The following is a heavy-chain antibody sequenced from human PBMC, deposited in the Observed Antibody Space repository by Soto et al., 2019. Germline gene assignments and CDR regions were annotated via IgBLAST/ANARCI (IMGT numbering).Heavy chain of an antibody. CDR1: GYSFTTYG. CDR3: ARRSRRSFYFHY. CDR2: IYPGDSDT. Sequence: CKGSGYSFTTYGIGWVRLMPGKGLEWMGIIYPGDSDTTYSPSFQGQVTISADKSISTAYLQLTSLKASDTGIYYCARRSRRSFYFHYWAQGTLVTVSS. V-gene: IGHV5-51*01. J-gene: IGHJ4*02.